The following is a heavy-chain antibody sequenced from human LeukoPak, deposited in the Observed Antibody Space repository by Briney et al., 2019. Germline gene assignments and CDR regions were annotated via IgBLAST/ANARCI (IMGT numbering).Heavy chain of an antibody. CDR2: IYYSGST. Sequence: PSETLSLTCAVSGGSISSNSYYWGWIRQPPGKGLEWIGSIYYSGSTYYNPSLKSRVTISVDTSKNQFSLKLSSVTAADTAVYYCARSKLYGSGSFLPQTVRFWGQGTLVTVSS. V-gene: IGHV4-39*01. D-gene: IGHD3-10*01. CDR1: GGSISSNSYY. J-gene: IGHJ4*02. CDR3: ARSKLYGSGSFLPQTVRF.